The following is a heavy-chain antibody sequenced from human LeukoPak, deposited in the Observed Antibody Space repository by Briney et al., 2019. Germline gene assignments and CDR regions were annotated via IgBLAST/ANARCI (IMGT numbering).Heavy chain of an antibody. D-gene: IGHD6-19*01. CDR3: AKKSSGWYLVPSLDY. CDR1: GFTFSTFA. V-gene: IGHV3-64D*06. Sequence: PGGSLRLSCSASGFTFSTFAMHWVRQAPGKRLEYVSGINNNGDSTYYSDSVKARLTISRDSSKNTLFLQMASLRAEDTAVYYCAKKSSGWYLVPSLDYWGQGNLVTVSS. J-gene: IGHJ4*02. CDR2: INNNGDST.